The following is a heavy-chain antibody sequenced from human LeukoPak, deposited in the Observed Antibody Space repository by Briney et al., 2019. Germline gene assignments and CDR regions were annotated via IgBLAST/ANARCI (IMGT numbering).Heavy chain of an antibody. CDR3: ARRIAAAGFYYYYYYMDV. V-gene: IGHV1-8*01. CDR1: GYTFSSYD. D-gene: IGHD6-13*01. CDR2: MNPNSDNT. Sequence: GASVKVSCKASGYTFSSYDINWVRQATGQGLEWMGWMNPNSDNTGYAQKFQGRVTMTRNTSISTAYMELSSLRSEDTAVYYCARRIAAAGFYYYYYYMDVWGKGTTVTISS. J-gene: IGHJ6*03.